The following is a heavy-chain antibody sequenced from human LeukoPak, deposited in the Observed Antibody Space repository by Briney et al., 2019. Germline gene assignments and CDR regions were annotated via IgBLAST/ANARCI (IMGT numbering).Heavy chain of an antibody. CDR2: IAYDGNYK. J-gene: IGHJ3*02. CDR3: AKDLGSGLPPDGFDI. V-gene: IGHV3-30*18. D-gene: IGHD3-16*01. Sequence: GGSLRLSCAASGFTFKSFGMHWVRQAPGKGLEWVAIIAYDGNYKHYADSVKGRFTMSRDNSKSTLSLQMDSLRPDDTAVYYCAKDLGSGLPPDGFDIWGRGTLVTVSS. CDR1: GFTFKSFG.